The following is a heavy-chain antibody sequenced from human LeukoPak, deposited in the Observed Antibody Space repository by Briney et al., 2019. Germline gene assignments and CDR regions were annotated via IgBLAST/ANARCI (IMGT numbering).Heavy chain of an antibody. D-gene: IGHD2-21*01. CDR2: IYYSGKT. V-gene: IGHV4-39*01. CDR1: GGSITTSSSY. J-gene: IGHJ4*02. Sequence: PSETLSLTCTVSGGSITTSSSYWAWIRQPPGKGLEWIGEIYYSGKTYYNPSFKSRLTISVDTSKNQFSLSLSSLTAADTAVFYCARLALKSGDHSVWGQGSLVIVSS. CDR3: ARLALKSGDHSV.